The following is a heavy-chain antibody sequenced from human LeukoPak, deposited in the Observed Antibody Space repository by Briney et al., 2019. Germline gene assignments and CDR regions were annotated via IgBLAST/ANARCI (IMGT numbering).Heavy chain of an antibody. CDR3: ARGDFNYYYGLDV. D-gene: IGHD3/OR15-3a*01. V-gene: IGHV1-46*01. J-gene: IGHJ6*02. CDR2: INPSGGGT. Sequence: ASVKVSCKASGYTFTSYYMHWVRQAPGQGLEWMGIINPSGGGTSYAQRFQGRVTMTGDTSTSTVYMELSSLRSEDTAVYYCARGDFNYYYGLDVWGQGTTVTVSS. CDR1: GYTFTSYY.